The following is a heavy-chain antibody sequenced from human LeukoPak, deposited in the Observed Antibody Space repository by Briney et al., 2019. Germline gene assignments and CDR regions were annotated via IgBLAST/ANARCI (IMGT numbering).Heavy chain of an antibody. J-gene: IGHJ6*02. CDR2: INPNSGGT. Sequence: ASVKVSCKASGYTFTGYYMHWVRQAPGQGLEWMGWINPNSGGTNYAQKFQGWVTMTRDTSISTAYMELSSLRSDDTAVYYCARADGSGSFYGMDVWGQGTTVTVSS. CDR1: GYTFTGYY. V-gene: IGHV1-2*04. CDR3: ARADGSGSFYGMDV. D-gene: IGHD3-10*01.